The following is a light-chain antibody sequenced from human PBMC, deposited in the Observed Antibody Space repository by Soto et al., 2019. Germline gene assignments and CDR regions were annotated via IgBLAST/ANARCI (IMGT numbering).Light chain of an antibody. Sequence: QSALTQPPSASGSFGQSVTISCTGTSSDVGGYNYVSWYQQHPGKAPKLMIYEVSERPSGVPDRFSGSKSGNTASLTVSGLQADDEADYYCSPYSGTNYHYVFGTGTKLTV. J-gene: IGLJ1*01. CDR2: EVS. CDR3: SPYSGTNYHYV. CDR1: SSDVGGYNY. V-gene: IGLV2-8*01.